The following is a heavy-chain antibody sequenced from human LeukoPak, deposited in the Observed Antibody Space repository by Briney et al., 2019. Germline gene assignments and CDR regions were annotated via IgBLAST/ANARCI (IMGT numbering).Heavy chain of an antibody. Sequence: GGSLRLSCAASGFTFRFSWMNWVRQAPGKGLEWVSAISGGGGGTYYADFVKGRFTISRDNSKNTLYLQMNSLRAEDTAAYYCAKGTERYREVSSLDYWGQGTLVAVSS. CDR3: AKGTERYREVSSLDY. J-gene: IGHJ4*02. D-gene: IGHD3-10*01. CDR1: GFTFRFSW. CDR2: ISGGGGGT. V-gene: IGHV3-23*01.